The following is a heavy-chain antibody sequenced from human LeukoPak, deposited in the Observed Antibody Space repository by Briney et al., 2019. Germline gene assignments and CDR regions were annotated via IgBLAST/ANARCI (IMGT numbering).Heavy chain of an antibody. CDR2: IYTSGST. CDR1: GGSISSYY. Sequence: SETLSLTCTVSGGSISSYYWSWIRQPAGKGLEWIGRIYTSGSTNYNPSLKSRVTMSVDTSKNQFSLKLSSVTAADTAVYYCARDMDVVVPAAIGDWFDPWGQGTLVTVSS. CDR3: ARDMDVVVPAAIGDWFDP. D-gene: IGHD2-2*01. J-gene: IGHJ5*02. V-gene: IGHV4-4*07.